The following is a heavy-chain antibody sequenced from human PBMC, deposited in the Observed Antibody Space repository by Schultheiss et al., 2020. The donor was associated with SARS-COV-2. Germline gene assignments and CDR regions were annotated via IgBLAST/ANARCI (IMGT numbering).Heavy chain of an antibody. CDR2: ISYDGSNK. D-gene: IGHD4-17*01. CDR1: GFTFSNYG. V-gene: IGHV3-30*03. J-gene: IGHJ3*02. CDR3: ARSRRTTSVTTVFDI. Sequence: VGSLRLSCAASGFTFSNYGMHWVHQAPGKGLEWVAVISYDGSNKNYADSVKGRFTISRDDSKNTLYLQMNGLRAEDTAVYFCARSRRTTSVTTVFDIWGQGAMVTVSS.